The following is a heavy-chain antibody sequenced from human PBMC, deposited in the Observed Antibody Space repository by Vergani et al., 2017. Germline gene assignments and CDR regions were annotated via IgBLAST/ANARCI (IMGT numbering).Heavy chain of an antibody. CDR3: AKVRSRAGSGYGAY. V-gene: IGHV3-30*02. Sequence: VQPVESGGGVVQPGGSLRLSCAASGFTFSSYGMHWVRQAPGKGLEWVAFIRYDGSNKYYADSVKGRFTISRDNSKNTLYLQMNSLRAEDTAVYYCAKVRSRAGSGYGAYWGQGTLVTVSS. J-gene: IGHJ4*02. D-gene: IGHD5-12*01. CDR2: IRYDGSNK. CDR1: GFTFSSYG.